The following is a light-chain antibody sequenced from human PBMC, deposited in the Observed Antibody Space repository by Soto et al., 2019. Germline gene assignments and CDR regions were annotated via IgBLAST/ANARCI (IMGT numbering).Light chain of an antibody. Sequence: QSVMTQPPSVSAAPGQKVTISCSGSSSNIGGNSVSWYQQLPGTAPKLLIYDDNKRPSGIPDRFSGSKSGTSATLGITGFQTGDEADYYCQVWDSSSDHYVFGTGTKLTVL. CDR2: DDN. CDR3: QVWDSSSDHYV. J-gene: IGLJ1*01. V-gene: IGLV1-51*01. CDR1: SSNIGGNS.